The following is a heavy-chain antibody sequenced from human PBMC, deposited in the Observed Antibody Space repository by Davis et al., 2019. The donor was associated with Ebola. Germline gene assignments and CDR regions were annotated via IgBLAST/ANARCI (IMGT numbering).Heavy chain of an antibody. V-gene: IGHV4-61*03. D-gene: IGHD3-3*01. J-gene: IGHJ2*01. Sequence: SETLSLTCTVSGGSISSGDYYWSWIRQPPGKGLEWIGYIYNSGSTTYNPSLKSRVTISQDTSKNHFSLKLSSVTAADTAIYFCARSPITISGVLVPLYWFFDLWGRGTLVTVSS. CDR1: GGSISSGDYY. CDR3: ARSPITISGVLVPLYWFFDL. CDR2: IYNSGST.